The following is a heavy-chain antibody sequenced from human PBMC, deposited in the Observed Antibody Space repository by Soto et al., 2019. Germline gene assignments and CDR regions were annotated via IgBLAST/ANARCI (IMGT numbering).Heavy chain of an antibody. J-gene: IGHJ1*01. V-gene: IGHV3-74*02. CDR2: IETDGTTQ. Sequence: EEQLVESGGGLVQPGGSLRLSCVVSGVTFAKYWMHWVRQAPGKGLVWVARIETDGTTQTYADSVEGRFTISRDNAKNTLYLHMNSLRAEDTAVYYCGRQAALWEKVDFRGHGTPVTVSP. CDR3: GRQAALWEKVDF. CDR1: GVTFAKYW. D-gene: IGHD3-10*01.